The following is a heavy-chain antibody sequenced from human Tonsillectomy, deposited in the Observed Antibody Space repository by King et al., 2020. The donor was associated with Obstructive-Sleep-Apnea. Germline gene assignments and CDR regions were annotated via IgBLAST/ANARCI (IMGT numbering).Heavy chain of an antibody. CDR3: ARHESRGIAMRFDY. CDR1: GGSISSYY. Sequence: QLQESGPGLVKPSETLSLTCTVSGGSISSYYWSWIRQPPGKGLEWIGYIYYSGSTNYNPSLKSRVTISVDPSKNQFSLKLSSVTAADTAVYYCARHESRGIAMRFDYWGQGTLVTVSS. D-gene: IGHD6-13*01. CDR2: IYYSGST. V-gene: IGHV4-59*08. J-gene: IGHJ4*02.